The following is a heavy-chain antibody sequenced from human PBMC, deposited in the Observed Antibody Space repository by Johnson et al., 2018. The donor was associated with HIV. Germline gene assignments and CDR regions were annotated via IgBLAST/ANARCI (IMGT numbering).Heavy chain of an antibody. CDR2: IWYDGSNK. Sequence: QVQLVESGGGVVQPGRSLRLSCAASGFTFSSYGMHWVRQAPGKGLEWVAVIWYDGSNKYYVDSVKGRFTISRDNAKNSLYLQMNSLRAGDTAVYYCARKADAIDIWGQGTMVTVSS. CDR3: ARKADAIDI. CDR1: GFTFSSYG. J-gene: IGHJ3*02. V-gene: IGHV3-33*01.